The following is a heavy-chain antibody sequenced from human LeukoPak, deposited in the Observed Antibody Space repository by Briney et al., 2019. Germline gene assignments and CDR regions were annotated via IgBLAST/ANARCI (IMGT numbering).Heavy chain of an antibody. CDR2: IYYSGST. CDR3: ESSRNGYCSGGSCSTFPFDY. CDR1: GGSISSYY. J-gene: IGHJ4*02. D-gene: IGHD2-15*01. Sequence: PSETLSLTCTVSGGSISSYYWSWIRQPPGKGLEWIGYIYYSGSTNYNPSLKSRVTISVDTSKNQFSLKLSSVTAADTAVYYCESSRNGYCSGGSCSTFPFDYWGQGTLVTVSS. V-gene: IGHV4-59*08.